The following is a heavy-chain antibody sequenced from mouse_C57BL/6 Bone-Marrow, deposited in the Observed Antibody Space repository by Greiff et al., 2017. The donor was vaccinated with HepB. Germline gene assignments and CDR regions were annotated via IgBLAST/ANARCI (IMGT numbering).Heavy chain of an antibody. CDR1: GYTFTNYW. D-gene: IGHD1-2*01. J-gene: IGHJ4*01. V-gene: IGHV1-63*01. CDR2: IYPGGGYT. Sequence: VQLVESGAELVRPGTSVKMSCKASGYTFTNYWIGWAKQRPGHGLEWIGDIYPGGGYTNYNEKFKGKATLTADKSSSTAYMQFSSLTSEDAAIYYCARHYRLSMDYWGQGTSVTVSS. CDR3: ARHYRLSMDY.